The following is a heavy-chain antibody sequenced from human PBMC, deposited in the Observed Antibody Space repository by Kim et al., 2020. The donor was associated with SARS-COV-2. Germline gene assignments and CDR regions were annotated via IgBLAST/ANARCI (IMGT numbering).Heavy chain of an antibody. Sequence: GGSLRLSCAASGFTFSSYWMSWVRQAPGKGLEWVANIKQDGSEKYYVDSVKGRFTISRDNAKNSLYLQMNSLRAEDTAVYYCARAPARSTAAYYYYYGMDVWGQGTTVTVSS. J-gene: IGHJ6*02. D-gene: IGHD6-25*01. CDR3: ARAPARSTAAYYYYYGMDV. V-gene: IGHV3-7*01. CDR1: GFTFSSYW. CDR2: IKQDGSEK.